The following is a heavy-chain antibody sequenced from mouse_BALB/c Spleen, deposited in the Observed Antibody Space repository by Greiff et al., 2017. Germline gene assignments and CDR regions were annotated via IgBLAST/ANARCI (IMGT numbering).Heavy chain of an antibody. CDR3: ARRHRYDEGLDY. CDR1: GFTFSSYA. V-gene: IGHV5-6-5*01. CDR2: ISSGGST. J-gene: IGHJ2*01. Sequence: EVKLVESGGGLVKPGGSLKLSCAASGFTFSSYAMSWVRQTPEKRLEWVASISSGGSTYYPDSVKGRFTISRDNARNILYLQMSSLRSEDTAMYYCARRHRYDEGLDYWGQGTTLTVSS. D-gene: IGHD2-14*01.